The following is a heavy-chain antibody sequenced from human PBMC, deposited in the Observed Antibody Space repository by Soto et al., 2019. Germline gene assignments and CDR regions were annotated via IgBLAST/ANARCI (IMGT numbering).Heavy chain of an antibody. V-gene: IGHV4-31*03. D-gene: IGHD3-22*01. Sequence: QVQLQESGPGLVKPSQTLSLTCTVSGGSISSGGYYWSWIRQHPGKGLEWIGYIYYSGSTYYNPALKSRFTISVDTSKNQFSLKLRSVTAADSAVYYCAGETYNVSKRCAFDIWGQGTMVTVSS. CDR1: GGSISSGGYY. CDR2: IYYSGST. J-gene: IGHJ3*02. CDR3: AGETYNVSKRCAFDI.